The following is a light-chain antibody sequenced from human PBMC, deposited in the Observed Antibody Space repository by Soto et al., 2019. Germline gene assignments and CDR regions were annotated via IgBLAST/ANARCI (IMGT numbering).Light chain of an antibody. V-gene: IGKV1-39*01. CDR2: AAS. CDR3: QQSYSTAIT. J-gene: IGKJ5*01. CDR1: QSISTW. Sequence: DIQMTQSPSTLSASVGDRVTITCRASQSISTWLAWYQQEPGKAPKLLIYAASSLQSGVPSRFSGSGSGTDFTLTISSLQPEDFATYYCQQSYSTAITFGQGTRLEIK.